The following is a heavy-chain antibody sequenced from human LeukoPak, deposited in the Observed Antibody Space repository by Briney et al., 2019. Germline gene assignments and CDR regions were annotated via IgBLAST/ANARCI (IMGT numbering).Heavy chain of an antibody. CDR2: ISYDGGNK. Sequence: GRSLRLSCAASGFTFSSYAMHWVRQAPGKGLEWVAVISYDGGNKYYADSVKGRFTISRDNSKNTLYLQMNSLRAEDTAVYYCARGYCSSTSCYPFDYWGQGTLVTVSS. J-gene: IGHJ4*02. V-gene: IGHV3-30-3*01. CDR3: ARGYCSSTSCYPFDY. D-gene: IGHD2-2*01. CDR1: GFTFSSYA.